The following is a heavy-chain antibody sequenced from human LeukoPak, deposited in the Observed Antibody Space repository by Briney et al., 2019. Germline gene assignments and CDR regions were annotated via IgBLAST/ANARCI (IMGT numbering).Heavy chain of an antibody. CDR2: ISAYNGNT. J-gene: IGHJ6*02. V-gene: IGHV1-18*01. D-gene: IGHD3-10*01. CDR3: ARDRDMVRGVIYYYYYGMDV. Sequence: ASVKVSCKASGGTFSSYAISWVRQAPGQGLEWMGWISAYNGNTNYAQKLQGRVTMTTDTSTSTAYMELRSLRSDDTAVYYCARDRDMVRGVIYYYYYGMDVWGQGTTVTVSS. CDR1: GGTFSSYA.